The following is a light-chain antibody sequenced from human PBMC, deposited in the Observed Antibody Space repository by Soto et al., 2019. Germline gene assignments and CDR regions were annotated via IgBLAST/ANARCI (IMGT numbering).Light chain of an antibody. CDR1: SSDVGAYNS. CDR3: CSSAPESTYV. V-gene: IGLV2-23*01. J-gene: IGLJ1*01. Sequence: QSALAQPASVSGSPGQSITISCTGTSSDVGAYNSVSWYQQHPHRAPQDIIYKGTQRPSGVSNRFSGSTSGNAASLTISALQADDEADYFCCSSAPESTYVFGTGTKLTVL. CDR2: KGT.